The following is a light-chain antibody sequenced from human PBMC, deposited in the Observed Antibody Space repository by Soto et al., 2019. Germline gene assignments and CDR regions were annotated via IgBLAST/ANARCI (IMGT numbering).Light chain of an antibody. V-gene: IGKV3-20*01. CDR2: GAS. J-gene: IGKJ3*01. Sequence: EMVLTQSPGTLSLSPGERATLSCRASQSVGSSYLAWYQHKPGPAPRLLIYGASSRATGIPDRFSGSGSGTDFTLTISSLEPEDFAVYYCQQYGTLITFGPGTKVDIK. CDR3: QQYGTLIT. CDR1: QSVGSSY.